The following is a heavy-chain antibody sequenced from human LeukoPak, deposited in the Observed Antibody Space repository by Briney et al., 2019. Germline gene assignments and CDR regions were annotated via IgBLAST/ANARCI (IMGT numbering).Heavy chain of an antibody. J-gene: IGHJ6*03. CDR3: AKNAMVRGVMTDSFYYMDV. V-gene: IGHV3-23*01. D-gene: IGHD3-10*01. Sequence: PGGSLRLSCAASGFTFAGYAMTWVRQAPGKGLEWVSAISGSGDATYYADSVKGRFTISRDNSKNTVYMHMNNLRVDDTAVYYCAKNAMVRGVMTDSFYYMDVWGKGTTVTVSS. CDR2: ISGSGDAT. CDR1: GFTFAGYA.